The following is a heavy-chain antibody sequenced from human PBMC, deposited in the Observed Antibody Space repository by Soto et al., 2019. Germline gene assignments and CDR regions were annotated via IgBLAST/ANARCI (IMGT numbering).Heavy chain of an antibody. CDR2: ISSSSSTI. Sequence: GGSLRLSCAASGFTFSSYSMNWVRQAPGKGLEWVSYISSSSSTIYYADSVKGRFTISRDNAKNSLYLQMNSLRAEDTAVYYCARSGVYYYGSGSYLGWGQGTLVTVSS. CDR3: ARSGVYYYGSGSYLG. J-gene: IGHJ4*02. CDR1: GFTFSSYS. D-gene: IGHD3-10*01. V-gene: IGHV3-48*01.